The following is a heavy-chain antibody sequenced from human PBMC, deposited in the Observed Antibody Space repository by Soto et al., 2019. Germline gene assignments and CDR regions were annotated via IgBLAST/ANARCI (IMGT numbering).Heavy chain of an antibody. CDR1: GFSLSTRSVC. CDR2: VYWNDDK. Sequence: SGPTLVNPTHTLTLTFTFSGFSLSTRSVCVGWIRQPPGKALEWLALVYWNDDKHYSPSLKSRLTITKDTSKNQAILTMTNMDPVDTATYYCARGLATLPVFAFDIWGQGTVVTVSS. V-gene: IGHV2-5*01. CDR3: ARGLATLPVFAFDI. J-gene: IGHJ3*02. D-gene: IGHD1-1*01.